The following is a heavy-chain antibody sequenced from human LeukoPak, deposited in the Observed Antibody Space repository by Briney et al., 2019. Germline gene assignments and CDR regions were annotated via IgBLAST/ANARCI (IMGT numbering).Heavy chain of an antibody. J-gene: IGHJ4*02. CDR1: GGSVSSGDYY. D-gene: IGHD1-26*01. CDR3: ARVGPTWGFDY. CDR2: IYYSGST. Sequence: SETLSLTCAVSGGSVSSGDYYWSWIRQPPGKGLEWIGYIYYSGSTYYNPSLKSRVTISVDTSKNQFSLKLSSVTAADTAVYYCARVGPTWGFDYWGQEPLATVSS. V-gene: IGHV4-30-4*01.